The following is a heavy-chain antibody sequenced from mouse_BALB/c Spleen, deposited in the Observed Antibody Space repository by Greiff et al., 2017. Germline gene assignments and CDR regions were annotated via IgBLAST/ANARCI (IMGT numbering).Heavy chain of an antibody. CDR2: ILPGSGST. Sequence: QVQLQQSGAELMKPGASVKISCKATGYTFSSYWIEWVKQRPGHGLEWIGEILPGSGSTNYTEKFKGKATFTADTSSNTAYMQLSSLTSEDSAVYYCARSYYGYDVRPPRWLAYWGQGTLVTVSA. CDR3: ARSYYGYDVRPPRWLAY. V-gene: IGHV1-9*01. CDR1: GYTFSSYW. D-gene: IGHD2-2*01. J-gene: IGHJ3*01.